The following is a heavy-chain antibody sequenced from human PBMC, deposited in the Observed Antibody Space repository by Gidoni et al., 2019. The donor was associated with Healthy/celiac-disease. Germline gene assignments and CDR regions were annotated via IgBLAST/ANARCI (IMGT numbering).Heavy chain of an antibody. J-gene: IGHJ6*02. D-gene: IGHD4-17*01. CDR3: AKDGATVTHYYYYGMDV. CDR2: IPYDGSNT. V-gene: IGHV3-30*18. CDR1: GFTFSSYG. Sequence: QVRLVESGRGVVQPGRSLRLSRSASGFTFSSYGIHWVRQAPGKALEWLAVIPYDGSNTYYADSVKGRFTISRDNSKNTLYLQMNSLRADDTAVYYCAKDGATVTHYYYYGMDVWGQGTTVTVSS.